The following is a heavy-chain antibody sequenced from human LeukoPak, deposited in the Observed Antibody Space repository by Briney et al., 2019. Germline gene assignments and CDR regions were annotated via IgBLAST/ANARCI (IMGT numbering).Heavy chain of an antibody. CDR1: GYTFTSYG. V-gene: IGHV1-18*01. J-gene: IGHJ4*02. Sequence: ASVKVSCKASGYTFTSYGISWVRQAPGQGLEWMGWISAYNGNTNYAQKLQGRVTMTTDTSTSTAYMELRSLRSDDTAVYYCARDRKYYYGSGSHYYFDYWGQGTLATVSS. CDR2: ISAYNGNT. CDR3: ARDRKYYYGSGSHYYFDY. D-gene: IGHD3-10*01.